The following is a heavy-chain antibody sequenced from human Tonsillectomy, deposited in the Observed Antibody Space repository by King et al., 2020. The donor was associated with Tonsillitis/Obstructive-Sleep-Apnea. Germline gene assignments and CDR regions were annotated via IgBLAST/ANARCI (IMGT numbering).Heavy chain of an antibody. Sequence: QLVQSGGGVVQPGRSLRLSCAASGFTFSSYAMHWVRPAPGKGLEWVAVIAYDGSNKYYADSVKGRFTISRDNSKNTLYLQMNSLRAEDTAVYYCARDGEGCSSTSCYGDYYYYMDVWGKGTTVTVSS. CDR1: GFTFSSYA. V-gene: IGHV3-30*01. J-gene: IGHJ6*03. CDR2: IAYDGSNK. CDR3: ARDGEGCSSTSCYGDYYYYMDV. D-gene: IGHD2-2*01.